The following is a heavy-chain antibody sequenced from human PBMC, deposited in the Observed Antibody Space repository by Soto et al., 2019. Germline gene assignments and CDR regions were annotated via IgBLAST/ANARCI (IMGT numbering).Heavy chain of an antibody. J-gene: IGHJ6*02. D-gene: IGHD2-15*01. CDR3: ARVKGGNPSVMDV. V-gene: IGHV3-72*01. CDR2: TRNKANYYTT. CDR1: GFTFSDHY. Sequence: EVQLVESGGGLVQPGGSLRLSCAASGFTFSDHYMDWVRQAPGKGLEWVGRTRNKANYYTTENAASVKGRFTISREDSKNSLYLQMNSLKTEDTAVYYCARVKGGNPSVMDVWGQGTTVTVSS.